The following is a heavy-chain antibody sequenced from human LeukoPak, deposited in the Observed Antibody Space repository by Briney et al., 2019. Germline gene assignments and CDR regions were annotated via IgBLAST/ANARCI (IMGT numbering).Heavy chain of an antibody. CDR3: ARMGSSWSIDY. CDR2: IQYDGSNK. Sequence: GGSLRLSCAASGFIFTSYGIHWVRQAPGKGLEWVAFIQYDGSNKYYADSVKGRFTISRDNAKNSLYLQMNSLRAEDTAVYYCARMGSSWSIDYWGQGTLVTVSS. D-gene: IGHD6-13*01. CDR1: GFIFTSYG. J-gene: IGHJ4*02. V-gene: IGHV3-30*02.